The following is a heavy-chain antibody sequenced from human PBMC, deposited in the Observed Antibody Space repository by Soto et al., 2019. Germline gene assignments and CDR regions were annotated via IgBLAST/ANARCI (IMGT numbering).Heavy chain of an antibody. CDR2: ISGSGGST. V-gene: IGHV3-23*01. CDR1: GFTFSSYS. Sequence: GGSLRLSCAASGFTFSSYSMSWVRQAPGKGLEWVSAISGSGGSTYYADSVKGRFTISRDNSKNTLYLQMNSLRAEDTAVYYCAKGYCSGGSCYSPQYFVHWGQGTLVTVSS. CDR3: AKGYCSGGSCYSPQYFVH. D-gene: IGHD2-15*01. J-gene: IGHJ1*01.